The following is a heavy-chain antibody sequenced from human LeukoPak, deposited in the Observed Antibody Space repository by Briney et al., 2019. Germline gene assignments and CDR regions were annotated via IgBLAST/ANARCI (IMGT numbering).Heavy chain of an antibody. J-gene: IGHJ6*04. CDR1: GGSFSGYY. Sequence: SETLSLTCAVYGGSFSGYYWSWIRQPPGKGLEWIGEINHSGSTNCNPSLKSRVTISVDTSKNQFSLKLSSVTAADTAVYYCARGLLWFGRDYYGMDVWGKGTTVTVSS. CDR2: INHSGST. V-gene: IGHV4-34*01. D-gene: IGHD3-10*01. CDR3: ARGLLWFGRDYYGMDV.